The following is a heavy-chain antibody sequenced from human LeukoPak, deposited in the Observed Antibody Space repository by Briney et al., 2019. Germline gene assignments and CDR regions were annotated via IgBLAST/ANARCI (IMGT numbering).Heavy chain of an antibody. CDR3: TRRLDD. J-gene: IGHJ4*02. CDR1: GFSFNSDW. D-gene: IGHD3-16*01. V-gene: IGHV3-7*01. CDR2: IKHDESEK. Sequence: QPGGSLRLSCAASGFSFNSDWMDWVRQAPGKGLEWVANIKHDESEKNYLDSVKGRFTISRDNAQNPLYLQMNGLRVEDTAVYYCTRRLDDWGQGTLVTVSS.